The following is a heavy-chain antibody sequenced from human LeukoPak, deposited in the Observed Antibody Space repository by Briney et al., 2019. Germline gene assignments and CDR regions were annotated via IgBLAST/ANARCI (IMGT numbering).Heavy chain of an antibody. D-gene: IGHD3-22*01. CDR3: ARGRTRGYYDSSGYYWYFDY. CDR1: GGSISSYY. J-gene: IGHJ4*02. V-gene: IGHV4-4*07. CDR2: IYTRGST. Sequence: SETLSLTCTVSGGSISSYYWSWIRQPAGKGLKGIGLIYTRGSTNYNPSLKSRVTMSVDTSKNEFSLKLSSVTAADTAVYYCARGRTRGYYDSSGYYWYFDYWGQGTLVTVSS.